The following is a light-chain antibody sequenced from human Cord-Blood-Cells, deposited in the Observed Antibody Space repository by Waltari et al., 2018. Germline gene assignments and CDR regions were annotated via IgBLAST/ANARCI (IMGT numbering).Light chain of an antibody. CDR2: AAS. Sequence: DIQMTQSPSSLSAYVGDRVTITCRASQSISSYLNWYQQKLGKAPKPLCYAASSLQSGDPSRFSGSGSGTDFTLTFSSRQPEDFATYYCQQSYSTPPTFGQGTKVEIK. J-gene: IGKJ1*01. CDR1: QSISSY. V-gene: IGKV1-39*01. CDR3: QQSYSTPPT.